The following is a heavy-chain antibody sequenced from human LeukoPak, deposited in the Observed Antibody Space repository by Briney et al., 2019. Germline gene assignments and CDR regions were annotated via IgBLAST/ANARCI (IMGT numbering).Heavy chain of an antibody. D-gene: IGHD6-13*01. CDR2: INYIRTT. CDR1: GGSISSYY. CDR3: ARSYSSSDHYYYYGMDV. V-gene: IGHV4-59*08. Sequence: PSETLSLTCTVSGGSISSYYWNWIRQPPGKGLEWIGYINYIRTTNYNPSLKSRVTISLDTSKNRFSLKLSSVTAADTAMYYCARSYSSSDHYYYYGMDVWGQGTTVTVSS. J-gene: IGHJ6*02.